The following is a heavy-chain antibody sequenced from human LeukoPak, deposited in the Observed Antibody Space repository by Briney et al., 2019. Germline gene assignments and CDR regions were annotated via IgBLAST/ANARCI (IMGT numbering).Heavy chain of an antibody. CDR1: GGTFSSYA. V-gene: IGHV1-69*01. CDR3: AGEGTTVTEDDAFDI. Sequence: SVKVSCKASGGTFSSYAISWVRQAPGQGLEWMGGIIPIFGTTNYAQKFQGRVTITADESTSTAYMELSSLRSEDTAVYYCAGEGTTVTEDDAFDIWGQGTMVTVSS. D-gene: IGHD4-17*01. J-gene: IGHJ3*02. CDR2: IIPIFGTT.